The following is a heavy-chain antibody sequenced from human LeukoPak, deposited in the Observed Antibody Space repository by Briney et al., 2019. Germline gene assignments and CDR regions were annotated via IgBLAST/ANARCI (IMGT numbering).Heavy chain of an antibody. CDR2: TRNKANSYTT. J-gene: IGHJ2*01. Sequence: PGGSLRLSCAASGFTLSDHYMEWVRQAPGKGLEWVGRTRNKANSYTTEYAASVKGRFTISRDDSKNSLYLQMNSLKTEDTAVYYCARDRGDYYDSSTWYFDLWGRGTLVTVSS. V-gene: IGHV3-72*01. CDR1: GFTLSDHY. D-gene: IGHD3-22*01. CDR3: ARDRGDYYDSSTWYFDL.